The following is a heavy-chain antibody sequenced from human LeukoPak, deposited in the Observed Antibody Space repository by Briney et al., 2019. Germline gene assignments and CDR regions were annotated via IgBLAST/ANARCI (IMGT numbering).Heavy chain of an antibody. Sequence: SETLSLTCTVSGYSISSGYYWGWIRQPPGQGLEWIGSIYYSGSTYYNPSLKSRVTISVDTSKNQFSLQLNSVTPEDTAVYYCARDQYDWNSEYYFDYWGQGTLVTVSS. V-gene: IGHV4-38-2*02. CDR2: IYYSGST. CDR1: GYSISSGYY. J-gene: IGHJ4*02. CDR3: ARDQYDWNSEYYFDY. D-gene: IGHD1-1*01.